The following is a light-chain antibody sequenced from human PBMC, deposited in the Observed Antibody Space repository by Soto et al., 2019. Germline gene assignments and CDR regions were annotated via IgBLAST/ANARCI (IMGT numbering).Light chain of an antibody. J-gene: IGKJ3*01. V-gene: IGKV1-27*01. CDR3: QKYGALPFT. CDR2: AAS. Sequence: DIQMTQSPSSLYASVGDRVTITCRASQDVSNYLAWYQQKPGEVPKLLMYAASTLQSGVPSRFSGSGSGTDFSLTISSLQPEDVATYYCQKYGALPFTFGPGTKVNIK. CDR1: QDVSNY.